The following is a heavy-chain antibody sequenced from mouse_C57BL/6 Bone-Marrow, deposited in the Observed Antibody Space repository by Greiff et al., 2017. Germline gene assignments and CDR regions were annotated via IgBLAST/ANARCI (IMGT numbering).Heavy chain of an antibody. CDR3: ALLRPFDY. CDR2: INPGSGGT. J-gene: IGHJ2*01. CDR1: GYAFTNYL. D-gene: IGHD1-2*01. V-gene: IGHV1-54*01. Sequence: QVQLQQSGAELVRPGTSVTVSCKASGYAFTNYLIEWVKQRPGQGLEWIGVINPGSGGTNYNEKFKGKATLTADKSSSTAYMQLSSLTSEDSAVYFCALLRPFDYWGQGTTLTVSS.